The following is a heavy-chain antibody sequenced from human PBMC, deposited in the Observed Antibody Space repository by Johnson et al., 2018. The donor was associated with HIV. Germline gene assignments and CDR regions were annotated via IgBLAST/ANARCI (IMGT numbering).Heavy chain of an antibody. V-gene: IGHV3-7*03. J-gene: IGHJ3*02. CDR2: IKCDGSST. CDR3: ARAFLSHYYDSSGPVDI. Sequence: VQLVESGGDLVQPGGSLRLSCVASGFTFNSYAMHWVCQAPEKGLEWVADIKCDGSSTAYADSVKGRFTISRDNAKNSLYLQMNSLRAEDTALYYCARAFLSHYYDSSGPVDIWGQGTMVTVSS. CDR1: GFTFNSYA. D-gene: IGHD3-22*01.